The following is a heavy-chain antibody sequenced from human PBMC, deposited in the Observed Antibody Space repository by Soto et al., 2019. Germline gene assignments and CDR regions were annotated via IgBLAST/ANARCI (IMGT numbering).Heavy chain of an antibody. CDR2: IGTAGDT. Sequence: EVQLVESGGGLVQPGGSLRLSCAASGFTFSSYDMHWVRQATGKGLEWVSAIGTAGDTYYPGSVKGRFTISRENAKNSLYLQINSLRAGDTAVYYCARGPVVSLYYFDYWGQGTLVTVSS. D-gene: IGHD2-21*01. CDR1: GFTFSSYD. V-gene: IGHV3-13*01. CDR3: ARGPVVSLYYFDY. J-gene: IGHJ4*02.